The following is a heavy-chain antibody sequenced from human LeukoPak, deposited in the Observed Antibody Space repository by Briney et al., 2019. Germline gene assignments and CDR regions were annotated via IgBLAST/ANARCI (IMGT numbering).Heavy chain of an antibody. CDR2: ISDGGET. CDR3: ARGPHGEDYYYYGMDG. J-gene: IGHJ6*02. V-gene: IGHV4-34*01. D-gene: IGHD5-24*01. CDR1: GGSFRGHS. Sequence: PSETLSLTCAVYGGSFRGHSWSWIRQPPGKGLEWIGEISDGGETNYDPSLKSRVTISVDASKNQFSLKLSSATAADTAVYFCARGPHGEDYYYYGMDGWGQGTTVTVSS.